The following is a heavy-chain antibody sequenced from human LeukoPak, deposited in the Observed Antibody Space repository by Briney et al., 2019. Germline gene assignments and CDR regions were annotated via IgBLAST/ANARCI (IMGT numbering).Heavy chain of an antibody. CDR2: MNPNSGNT. D-gene: IGHD3-22*01. J-gene: IGHJ4*02. Sequence: GASVKVSCKASGYTFTSYDINWVRQATGQGLEWMGWMNPNSGNTSYVQKFQGRVTMTRDTSTSTVYMKLSSLRSEDTAVYYCARVLNYYDSSGYYSHWGQGTLVTVSS. V-gene: IGHV1-8*01. CDR1: GYTFTSYD. CDR3: ARVLNYYDSSGYYSH.